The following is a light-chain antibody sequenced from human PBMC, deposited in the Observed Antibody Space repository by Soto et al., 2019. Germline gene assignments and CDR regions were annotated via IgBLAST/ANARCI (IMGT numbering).Light chain of an antibody. V-gene: IGKV3-20*01. Sequence: EIVLTQSPGTLSLSPGETATVSCRASQYVTKSYLGWYQQKPGQAPRLLIWDASNRATGVPDRFSGSGSGTDFTLTISRLEPEDFAVYYCQQYAHSPLTFGGGTRVDVK. CDR1: QYVTKSY. CDR3: QQYAHSPLT. CDR2: DAS. J-gene: IGKJ4*01.